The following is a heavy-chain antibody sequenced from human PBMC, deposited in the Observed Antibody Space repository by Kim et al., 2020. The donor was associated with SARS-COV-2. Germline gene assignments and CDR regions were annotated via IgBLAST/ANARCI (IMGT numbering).Heavy chain of an antibody. J-gene: IGHJ4*02. CDR2: IYYSGST. CDR1: GGSISSSSYY. V-gene: IGHV4-39*07. Sequence: SETLSLTCTVSGGSISSSSYYWGWIRQPPGKGLEWIGSIYYSGSTYYNPSLKSRVTISVDTSKNQFSLKLSSVTAADTAVYYCARDGGYSVGVYVYWGQGTLVTVSS. D-gene: IGHD6-13*01. CDR3: ARDGGYSVGVYVY.